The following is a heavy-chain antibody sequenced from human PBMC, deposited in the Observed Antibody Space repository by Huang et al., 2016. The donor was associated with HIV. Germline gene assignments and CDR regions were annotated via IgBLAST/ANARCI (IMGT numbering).Heavy chain of an antibody. J-gene: IGHJ6*02. CDR3: ATKTAAMDI. V-gene: IGHV3-7*01. D-gene: IGHD1-7*01. Sequence: VESGGRLVQPGGSIRLSCVGSTFTFGAYWMSWVRQSPGKGMEWVANIKQDESEKYYVGSVKGRYNISRDNAKKVLFLEMNNVRVEDTATYYCATKTAAMDIWGQGTTVTVS. CDR1: TFTFGAYW. CDR2: IKQDESEK.